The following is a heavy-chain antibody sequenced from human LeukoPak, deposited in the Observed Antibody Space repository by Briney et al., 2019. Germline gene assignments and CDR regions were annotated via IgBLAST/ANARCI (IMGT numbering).Heavy chain of an antibody. V-gene: IGHV4-34*01. CDR3: ARDRRFDDAFDI. J-gene: IGHJ3*02. CDR2: INHSGST. CDR1: GGSFSGYY. Sequence: SETLSLTCAVYGGSFSGYYWSWIRQPPGKGLEWIGEINHSGSTNYNPSPKSRVTIAVDTPKTQFSLKLISVTAADTAGYYCARDRRFDDAFDIWGQGTMVTVSS. D-gene: IGHD3-10*01.